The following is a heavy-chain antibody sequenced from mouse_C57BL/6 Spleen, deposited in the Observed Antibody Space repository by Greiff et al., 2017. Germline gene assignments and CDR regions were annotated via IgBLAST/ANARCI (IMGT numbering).Heavy chain of an antibody. J-gene: IGHJ2*01. V-gene: IGHV5-6*01. CDR3: ARRTGGDGFDD. CDR2: ISSGGSYT. CDR1: GFTFSSYG. D-gene: IGHD1-1*01. Sequence: EVKLQESGGDLVKPGGSLKLSCAASGFTFSSYGMSWVRQTPDKRLEWVATISSGGSYTYYPDSVKGRFTISRDNAKNTLYLQMSSLKSEDTAMYYCARRTGGDGFDDWGQGTTLTVSS.